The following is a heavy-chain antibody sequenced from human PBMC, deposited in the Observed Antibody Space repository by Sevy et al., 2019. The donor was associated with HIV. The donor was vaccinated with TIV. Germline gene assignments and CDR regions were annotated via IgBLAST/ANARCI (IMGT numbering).Heavy chain of an antibody. CDR1: GFTVNSNY. CDR2: IYTGDNT. D-gene: IGHD3-22*01. V-gene: IGHV3-53*01. CDR3: ARLSVYYYDSDGYYTTGNAFDI. Sequence: GGSLRLSCAATGFTVNSNYMSWVRQAPGKGLEWVSIIYTGDNTYYTDSVKGRFTISRDNSENTRYLQMNSLRAEDTAVYYCARLSVYYYDSDGYYTTGNAFDIWGQGTMVTVSS. J-gene: IGHJ3*02.